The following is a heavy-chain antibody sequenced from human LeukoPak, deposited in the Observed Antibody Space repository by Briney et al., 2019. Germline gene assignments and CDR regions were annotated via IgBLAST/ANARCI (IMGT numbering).Heavy chain of an antibody. Sequence: GGSLRLSCAASGFSFSGSSMNWVRQAPGKGLAWVSSISSSSTYIYYADSVKGRFTISRDNSKNTLYLQMNSLRAEDTAVYYCARDPTMVRGVMYYGMDVWGQGTTVTVSS. CDR2: ISSSSTYI. CDR1: GFSFSGSS. V-gene: IGHV3-21*04. J-gene: IGHJ6*02. CDR3: ARDPTMVRGVMYYGMDV. D-gene: IGHD3-10*01.